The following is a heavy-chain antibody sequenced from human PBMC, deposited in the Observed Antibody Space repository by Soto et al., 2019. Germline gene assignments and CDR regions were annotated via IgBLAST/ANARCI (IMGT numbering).Heavy chain of an antibody. CDR3: AGDGHGMDV. CDR2: IHVSGST. J-gene: IGHJ6*02. Sequence: PSETLSLTCTVSGGSISSSYWNWIRQPPGKGLEWIGYIHVSGSTNDNPSLKGRVTMSIDTSKNQFSLKLSSVTAADTAVYYCAGDGHGMDVWGQGTKVTVSS. V-gene: IGHV4-59*01. CDR1: GGSISSSY.